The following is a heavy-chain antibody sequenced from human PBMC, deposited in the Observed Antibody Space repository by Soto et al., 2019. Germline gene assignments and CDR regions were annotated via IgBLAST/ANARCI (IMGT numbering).Heavy chain of an antibody. CDR2: IYYSGST. CDR3: ARPHLLLFGELSDAQHDD. Sequence: SETLSLTCTVSGGSISSSSYYWGWIRQPPGKGLEWIGSIYYSGSTYYNPSLKSRVTISVDTSKNQFSLKLSSVTAADTAVYYCARPHLLLFGELSDAQHDDWGQGTLVTVSS. CDR1: GGSISSSSYY. J-gene: IGHJ4*02. V-gene: IGHV4-39*01. D-gene: IGHD3-10*01.